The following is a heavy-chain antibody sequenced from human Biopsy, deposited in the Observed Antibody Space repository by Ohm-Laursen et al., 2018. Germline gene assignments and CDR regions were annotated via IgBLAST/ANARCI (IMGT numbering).Heavy chain of an antibody. V-gene: IGHV1-69*04. Sequence: GASVKVSCKASGDNFSRSAFFWVRQAPGQGLVYLGRIIPIVGITNHAQTFQGRITLTADKSTFMVYMELSRLRSDDTAIYYCARGGSGSGYYGMDVWGQGATVSVSS. D-gene: IGHD3-10*01. CDR1: GDNFSRSA. CDR2: IIPIVGIT. CDR3: ARGGSGSGYYGMDV. J-gene: IGHJ6*02.